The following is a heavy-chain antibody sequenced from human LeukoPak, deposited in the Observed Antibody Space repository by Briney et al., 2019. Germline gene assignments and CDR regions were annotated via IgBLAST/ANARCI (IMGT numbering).Heavy chain of an antibody. D-gene: IGHD3-22*01. J-gene: IGHJ4*02. CDR2: ISGSGGST. CDR1: GFTFSGYA. Sequence: PGGSLRLSCAASGFTFSGYAMSWVRQAPGKGLEWVSAISGSGGSTYYADSVKGRFTISRDNSKNTLYLQMNSLRAEDTAVYYCAKVSALETYYYDSSGYYLDYWGQGTLVTVSS. CDR3: AKVSALETYYYDSSGYYLDY. V-gene: IGHV3-23*01.